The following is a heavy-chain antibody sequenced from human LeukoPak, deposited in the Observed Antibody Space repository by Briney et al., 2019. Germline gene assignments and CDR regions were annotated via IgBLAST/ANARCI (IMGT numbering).Heavy chain of an antibody. J-gene: IGHJ5*02. CDR2: INPNTGGT. V-gene: IGHV1-2*02. Sequence: ASVNVSCKASGYTFTGYYIHWVRQAPGQGLEWMGWINPNTGGTNYAQRFQARVTMTRDTSISTAYIEVNRLRSDDTAMYYCARGYCTGGSCSGAWFDPWGQGTLVTVSS. CDR1: GYTFTGYY. D-gene: IGHD2-15*01. CDR3: ARGYCTGGSCSGAWFDP.